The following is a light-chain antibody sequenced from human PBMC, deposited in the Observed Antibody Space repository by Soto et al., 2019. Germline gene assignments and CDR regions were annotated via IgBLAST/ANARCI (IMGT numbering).Light chain of an antibody. J-gene: IGLJ2*01. CDR1: SSNIGAGYD. CDR3: QSYDSSLSAVV. V-gene: IGLV1-40*01. CDR2: GNS. Sequence: QSVLTQPPSVSGAPGQRVTISCTGSSSNIGAGYDVHWYQLLPGTAPKLLIYGNSNRPSGVPDRFSVSTSGTSASLAITGLQAEDESDYYCQSYDSSLSAVVFGGGTQLTVL.